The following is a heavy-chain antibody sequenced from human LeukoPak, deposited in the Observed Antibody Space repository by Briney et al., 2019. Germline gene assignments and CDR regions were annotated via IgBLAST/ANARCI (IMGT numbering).Heavy chain of an antibody. D-gene: IGHD3-22*01. J-gene: IGHJ4*02. Sequence: KPGGSLRLSCASSGFTFSDYYMSWIRQAPGKGLEWVSYISSSSSYTNYADSVKGRFTISRDNAKNSLYLQMNSLRAEDTAVYYCAREKWLFIPFDYWGQGTLVTVSS. CDR1: GFTFSDYY. V-gene: IGHV3-11*05. CDR2: ISSSSSYT. CDR3: AREKWLFIPFDY.